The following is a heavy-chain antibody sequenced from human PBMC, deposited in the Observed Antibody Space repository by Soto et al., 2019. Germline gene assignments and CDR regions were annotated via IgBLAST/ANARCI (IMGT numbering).Heavy chain of an antibody. CDR1: GFTFSGYA. J-gene: IGHJ2*01. V-gene: IGHV3-23*01. CDR3: ARKVSGSTGRPDLWYFDL. CDR2: ISGGGDAT. D-gene: IGHD3-10*01. Sequence: EVQLLDSGGGLVQPGGSLRLSCAASGFTFSGYALTWVRQAPGKGLEWVSAISGGGDATFYADSVKGRFTISRDNSTNPLYLQMNTLRAEDTAVYYCARKVSGSTGRPDLWYFDLWGRGTLVTVSS.